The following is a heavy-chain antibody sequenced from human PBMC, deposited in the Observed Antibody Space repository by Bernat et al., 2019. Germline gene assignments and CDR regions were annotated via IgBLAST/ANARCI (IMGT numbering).Heavy chain of an antibody. D-gene: IGHD2-2*01. V-gene: IGHV3-23*01. CDR1: GFTFSSYA. CDR3: AKGRIYCSSASCYALYYYYYYMDV. Sequence: EVQLLESGGDLVQPGGSLRLSCAASGFTFSSYAMSWVRQAPGKGLEWVSAISGSGGSTYYADSVKGRFTISRDNSKNTLYLQMNSLRAEDTAVYYCAKGRIYCSSASCYALYYYYYYMDVWGKGTTVTVSS. CDR2: ISGSGGST. J-gene: IGHJ6*03.